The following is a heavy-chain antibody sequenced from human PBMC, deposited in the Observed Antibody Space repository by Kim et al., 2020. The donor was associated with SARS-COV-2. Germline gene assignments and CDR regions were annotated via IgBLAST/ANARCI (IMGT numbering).Heavy chain of an antibody. CDR1: GFTFSSYG. J-gene: IGHJ4*02. CDR2: IWYDGSNK. V-gene: IGHV3-33*01. CDR3: ARVVAVVGYFDY. D-gene: IGHD2-21*01. Sequence: GGSLRLSCAASGFTFSSYGVHWVRQAPGKGLEWVAVIWYDGSNKYYADSVKGRFTISRDNSKNTLYLQMNSLRAEDTAVYYCARVVAVVGYFDYWGQGTLVTVSS.